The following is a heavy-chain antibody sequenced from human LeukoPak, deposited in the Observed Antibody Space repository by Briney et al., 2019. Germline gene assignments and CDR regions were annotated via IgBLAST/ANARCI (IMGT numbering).Heavy chain of an antibody. J-gene: IGHJ4*02. V-gene: IGHV3-15*01. CDR3: TTDEDDETRGSDY. CDR2: IKSKTDGGTT. D-gene: IGHD1-26*01. CDR1: GFTFSSYA. Sequence: GGSLRLSCAASGFTFSSYAMSWVRQAPGKGLEWVGRIKSKTDGGTTDYAAPVKGRFTISRDDSKNTLYLQMNSLKTEDTAVYYCTTDEDDETRGSDYWGQGTLVTVSS.